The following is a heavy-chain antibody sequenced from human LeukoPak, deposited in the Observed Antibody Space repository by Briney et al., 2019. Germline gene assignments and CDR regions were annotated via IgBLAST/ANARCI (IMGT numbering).Heavy chain of an antibody. J-gene: IGHJ5*02. CDR2: INPNSGGT. Sequence: GASVKVSCKASGYTFTGYYMHWVRQAPGQGLEWMGWINPNSGGTNYAQKFRGRVTMTRDTSISTAYMELSRLRSDDTAVYYCARVGQQLVRNWFDPWGQGTLVTVSS. CDR1: GYTFTGYY. CDR3: ARVGQQLVRNWFDP. D-gene: IGHD6-13*01. V-gene: IGHV1-2*02.